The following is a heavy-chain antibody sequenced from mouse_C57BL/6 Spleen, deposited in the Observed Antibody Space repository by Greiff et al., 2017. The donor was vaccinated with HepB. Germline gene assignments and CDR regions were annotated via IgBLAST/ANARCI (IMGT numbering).Heavy chain of an antibody. Sequence: VQLVESGAELVRPGTSVKVSCKASGYAFTNYLIEWVKQRPGQGLEWIGVINPGSGGTNYNEKFKGKATLTADKSSSTAYMQLSSLTSEDSAVYFCARGGASYYFDYWGQGTTLTVSS. J-gene: IGHJ2*01. CDR2: INPGSGGT. D-gene: IGHD6-1*01. CDR1: GYAFTNYL. CDR3: ARGGASYYFDY. V-gene: IGHV1-54*01.